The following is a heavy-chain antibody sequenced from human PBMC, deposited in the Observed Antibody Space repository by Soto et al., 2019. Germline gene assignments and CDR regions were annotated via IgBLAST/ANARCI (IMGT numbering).Heavy chain of an antibody. D-gene: IGHD4-4*01. CDR3: ARDCDLAYSKAGGWFDP. CDR2: IYYSGST. CDR1: CGSIISGDYY. J-gene: IGHJ5*02. Sequence: SETLSLTCTFSCGSIISGDYYWSWIRQPPGKGLEWIGYIYYSGSTYYNPSLKSRVTISVDTSKNQFSLKLSSVTAADTAVYYCARDCDLAYSKAGGWFDPWGQGTLVTVSS. V-gene: IGHV4-30-4*01.